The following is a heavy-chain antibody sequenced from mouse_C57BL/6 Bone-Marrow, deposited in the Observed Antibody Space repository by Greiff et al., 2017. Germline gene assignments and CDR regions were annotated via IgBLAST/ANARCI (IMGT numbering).Heavy chain of an antibody. CDR1: GFTFSSYT. Sequence: EVKLMESGGGLVKPGGSLKLSCAASGFTFSSYTLSWVRQTPEKRLQWVAAISGGGGNTYYPDSVKGRFTISRDNDKNILYLQMSSLRSEYTALYYCSRQVTTVLATKYFDVWGTGTTVTVSS. J-gene: IGHJ1*03. CDR2: ISGGGGNT. V-gene: IGHV5-9*01. D-gene: IGHD1-1*01. CDR3: SRQVTTVLATKYFDV.